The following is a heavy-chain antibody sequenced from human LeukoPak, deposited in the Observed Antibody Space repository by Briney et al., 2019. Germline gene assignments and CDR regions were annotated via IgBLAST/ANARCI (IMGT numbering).Heavy chain of an antibody. D-gene: IGHD3-22*01. Sequence: SETLSLTCTVSGYSISSGYYWGWIRQPPGKGLEWIGSIYHSGSTYYNPSLKSRVTISVDTSKNQFSLKLSSVTAADTAVYYCARVGYDSSGYPSNFDYWGQGTLVTVSS. V-gene: IGHV4-38-2*02. CDR2: IYHSGST. J-gene: IGHJ4*02. CDR1: GYSISSGYY. CDR3: ARVGYDSSGYPSNFDY.